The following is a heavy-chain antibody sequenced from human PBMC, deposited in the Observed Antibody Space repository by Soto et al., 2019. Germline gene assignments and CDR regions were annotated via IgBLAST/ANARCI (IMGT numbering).Heavy chain of an antibody. Sequence: QMQLVQSGPEVKKPGTSVKVSCKASGFTFTSSAVQWVRQARGQRLEWIGWIVAGSGNTNYAQKFQERVTITRDMYTSTAYMERSSLRAEDTAEYYCASKTAYSGIWYYYYDGMDVWGQGATVTVSS. J-gene: IGHJ6*02. CDR2: IVAGSGNT. CDR1: GFTFTSSA. V-gene: IGHV1-58*01. D-gene: IGHD6-13*01. CDR3: ASKTAYSGIWYYYYDGMDV.